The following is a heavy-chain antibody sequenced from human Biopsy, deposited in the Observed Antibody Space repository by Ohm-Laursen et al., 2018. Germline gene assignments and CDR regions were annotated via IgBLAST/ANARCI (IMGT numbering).Heavy chain of an antibody. J-gene: IGHJ4*02. D-gene: IGHD1-1*01. V-gene: IGHV1-24*01. Sequence: SSVSASCKLSGYAVTEFSMHWVRQAPGNGLEWMGGFAPENGKTIYAQKFQGRVTMTEDTSTDTAYMELSSLRSEDTAVYYCAADINVWNVNYWGQGTQVTVSS. CDR1: GYAVTEFS. CDR3: AADINVWNVNY. CDR2: FAPENGKT.